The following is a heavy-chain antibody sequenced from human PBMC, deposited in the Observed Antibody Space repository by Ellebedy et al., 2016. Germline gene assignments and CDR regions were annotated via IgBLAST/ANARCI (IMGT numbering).Heavy chain of an antibody. J-gene: IGHJ4*02. CDR2: IYYSGST. D-gene: IGHD1-1*01. CDR3: ARVEKGGSIDY. Sequence: SETLSLTCTVSGGSISSYYWSWIRQPPGKGLEWIGYIYYSGSTNYNPSLKSRVTISVDTSKNQFSLKLSSVTAADTAVYYCARVEKGGSIDYWGQGTLVTVSS. V-gene: IGHV4-59*01. CDR1: GGSISSYY.